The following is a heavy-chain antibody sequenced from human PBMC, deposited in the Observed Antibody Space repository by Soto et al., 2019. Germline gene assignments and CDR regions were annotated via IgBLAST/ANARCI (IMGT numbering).Heavy chain of an antibody. CDR2: INHSGST. J-gene: IGHJ4*02. CDR3: AGFPVIPGRDSNAIFDY. CDR1: GGSISSYY. V-gene: IGHV4-59*04. Sequence: PSETLSLTCTVSGGSISSYYWSWIRQPPGKGLEWIGEINHSGSTFYNPSLESRVTMSVDTSRNQFSLRLNSVTAADTALYYCAGFPVIPGRDSNAIFDYWGQGILVTVSS. D-gene: IGHD4-4*01.